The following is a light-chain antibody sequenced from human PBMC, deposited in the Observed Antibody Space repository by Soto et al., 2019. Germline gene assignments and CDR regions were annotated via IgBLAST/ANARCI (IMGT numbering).Light chain of an antibody. V-gene: IGKV3-20*01. J-gene: IGKJ1*01. CDR3: QQCGSSPWT. CDR1: QSVSSNH. CDR2: AAS. Sequence: DIVLTQSPGTLSLSPGERATLYFRASQSVSSNHLAWYQQKPGQAPRLLIYAASSRATGIPDRFSGGGSGTDFTLTISRLEPEDFAVYYCQQCGSSPWTFGQGTKVDIK.